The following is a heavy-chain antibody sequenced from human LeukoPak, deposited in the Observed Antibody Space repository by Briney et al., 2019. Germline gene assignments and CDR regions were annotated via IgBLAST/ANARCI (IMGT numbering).Heavy chain of an antibody. CDR1: GYTFTSYG. Sequence: ASVKVSCKAPGYTFTSYGISWVRQAPGQGLEWMGWISAYNGNTNYAQKLQGRVTMTTDISTSTAYMELRSLRSDDTAVYYCARALVMVRGVTTYYFDYWGQGTLVTVSS. CDR2: ISAYNGNT. J-gene: IGHJ4*02. D-gene: IGHD3-10*01. V-gene: IGHV1-18*04. CDR3: ARALVMVRGVTTYYFDY.